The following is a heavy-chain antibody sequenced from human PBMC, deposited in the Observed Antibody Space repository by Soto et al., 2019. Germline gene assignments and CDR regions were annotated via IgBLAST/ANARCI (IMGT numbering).Heavy chain of an antibody. D-gene: IGHD6-13*01. J-gene: IGHJ5*02. Sequence: GGSLRLSCAASGFTFSSYSMNWVRQAPGKGLEWVSSISSSSSYIYYADSVKGRFTISRDNAKNSLYLQMNSLGAEDTAVYYCARSSSSWTDNWFDPWGQGTLVTVSS. CDR2: ISSSSSYI. CDR3: ARSSSSWTDNWFDP. V-gene: IGHV3-21*01. CDR1: GFTFSSYS.